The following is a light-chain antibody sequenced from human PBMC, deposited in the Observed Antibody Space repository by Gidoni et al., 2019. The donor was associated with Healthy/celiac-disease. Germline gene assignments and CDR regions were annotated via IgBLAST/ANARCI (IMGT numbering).Light chain of an antibody. J-gene: IGLJ2*01. CDR1: SRDVGGYNY. CDR2: YDS. CDR3: SSYTSSSTRRV. V-gene: IGLV2-14*03. Sequence: QSALTQPASVSGSPGQTINISCTGTSRDVGGYNYVSWYQQHPGKAPKLMIYYDSNRPSGVSNRFSGSKSGNTASLTISWLQAEDEADYYCSSYTSSSTRRVFGGGTKLTVL.